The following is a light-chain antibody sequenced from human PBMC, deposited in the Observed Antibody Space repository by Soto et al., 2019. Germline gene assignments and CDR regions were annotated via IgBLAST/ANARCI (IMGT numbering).Light chain of an antibody. CDR3: QQYVHWPPGT. V-gene: IGKV3-11*01. CDR2: DTS. J-gene: IGKJ1*01. Sequence: EIVLTQSPATLSLSPGERATLSCRASQSVGDYFAWYQQKPGQTPRLLIYDTSNRATGIPPRFSGSGSGTEFTLTISSLQSEDFAVYYCQQYVHWPPGTFGQGTKVDIK. CDR1: QSVGDY.